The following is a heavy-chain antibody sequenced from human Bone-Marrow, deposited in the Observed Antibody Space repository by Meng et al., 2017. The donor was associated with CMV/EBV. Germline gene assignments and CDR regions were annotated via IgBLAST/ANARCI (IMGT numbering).Heavy chain of an antibody. CDR1: GGSIISSGYY. Sequence: SETLSLTCTVSGGSIISSGYYWGWIRQPPGKGLQWIGSIYYRGTTYYNPSLKSRVTISLDTSKNQFSLKLSSVTAADTAVYYCARDQREGAGWSGYYYGMDVWGQGTTVTVSS. J-gene: IGHJ6*02. CDR3: ARDQREGAGWSGYYYGMDV. CDR2: IYYRGTT. D-gene: IGHD3-3*01. V-gene: IGHV4-39*07.